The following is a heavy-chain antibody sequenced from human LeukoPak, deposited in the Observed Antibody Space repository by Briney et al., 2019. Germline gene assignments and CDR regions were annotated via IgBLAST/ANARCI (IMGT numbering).Heavy chain of an antibody. CDR2: IYYSGST. V-gene: IGHV4-59*05. D-gene: IGHD3-22*01. CDR3: ARHENDSSGYYLYAFDI. CDR1: GGSISSYY. Sequence: SETLSLTCTVSGGSISSYYWSWIRQPPGKGLEWIGSIYYSGSTYYNPSLKSRVTISVDTSKNQFSLKLSSVTAADTAVYYCARHENDSSGYYLYAFDIWGQGTMVTVSS. J-gene: IGHJ3*02.